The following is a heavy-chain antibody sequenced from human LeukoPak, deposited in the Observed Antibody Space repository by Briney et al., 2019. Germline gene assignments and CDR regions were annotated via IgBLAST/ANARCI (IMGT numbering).Heavy chain of an antibody. V-gene: IGHV3-11*04. D-gene: IGHD3-10*01. Sequence: RGSLRLSCAASGFTVSNNYMSWVRQAPGKGLEWVSAISGSGGSTYYADSVKGRFTISRDNAKNSLYLQMNSLRAEDTAVYYCARDRSPGNFDYWGQGTLVTVSS. CDR1: GFTVSNNY. CDR3: ARDRSPGNFDY. J-gene: IGHJ4*02. CDR2: ISGSGGST.